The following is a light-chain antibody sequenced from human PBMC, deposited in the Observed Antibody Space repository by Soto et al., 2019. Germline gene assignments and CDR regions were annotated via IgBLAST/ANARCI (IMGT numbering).Light chain of an antibody. CDR2: DVT. V-gene: IGLV2-8*01. J-gene: IGLJ3*02. Sequence: QSALTQPPSASGSPGQSVTISCTGTSSDVGTHGYVSWYQQHAGKAPKLMIYDVTKRPSGVPDRFSGSKSANTASLTVSELQAEDEADYYCMCYAGGNNWVFGGGTKLTVL. CDR1: SSDVGTHGY. CDR3: MCYAGGNNWV.